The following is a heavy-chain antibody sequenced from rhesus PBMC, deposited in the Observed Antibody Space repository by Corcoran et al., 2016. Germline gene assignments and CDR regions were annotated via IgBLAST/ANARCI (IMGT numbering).Heavy chain of an antibody. CDR1: GASISSSL. CDR3: ATKGWVYSNRFDV. V-gene: IGHV4-80*01. D-gene: IGHD6-13*01. Sequence: QVQLQESGPGLVKPSETLSLTCAVSGASISSSLWNWFRQPPGQGREGIGEINGKSGITNNNPSLKRRGTISKDASKNQFSLKLSSVTAADTAVDYGATKGWVYSNRFDVWGPGVLVTVSS. J-gene: IGHJ5-1*01. CDR2: INGKSGIT.